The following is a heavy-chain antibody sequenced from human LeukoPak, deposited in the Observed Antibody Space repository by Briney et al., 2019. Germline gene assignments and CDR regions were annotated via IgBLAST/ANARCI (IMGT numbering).Heavy chain of an antibody. Sequence: ASVKVSCKASGYTFTGYYMHWVRQAPGQGLEWMGWINPNSGGTNYAQKFQGRVTMTRDTSISTAYMELSRLRSDDTAVYYCARAKYYDFWSGYYAYLDYWGQGTLVTVSS. CDR2: INPNSGGT. J-gene: IGHJ4*02. V-gene: IGHV1-2*02. CDR3: ARAKYYDFWSGYYAYLDY. CDR1: GYTFTGYY. D-gene: IGHD3-3*01.